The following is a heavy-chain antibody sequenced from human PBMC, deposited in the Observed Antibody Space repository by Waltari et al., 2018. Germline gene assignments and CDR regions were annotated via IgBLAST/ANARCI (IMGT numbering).Heavy chain of an antibody. CDR2: INWDAVSP. V-gene: IGHV3-43D*04. CDR1: GFTFDDYA. J-gene: IGHJ4*02. CDR3: AKASRRGVALDDYFDY. D-gene: IGHD1-1*01. Sequence: EVQLVESGGGVVQPGGSRRLSCAASGFTFDDYAMHWVRHAPGKALEWVSLINWDAVSPFYAASVRGRFTISRDNSKNTLYLQMNSLRPEDTAMYYCAKASRRGVALDDYFDYWGQGTLVTVSS.